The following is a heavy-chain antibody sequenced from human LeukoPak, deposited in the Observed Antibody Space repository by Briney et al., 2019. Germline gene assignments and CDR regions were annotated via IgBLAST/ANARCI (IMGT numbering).Heavy chain of an antibody. D-gene: IGHD3-3*01. V-gene: IGHV3-48*01. Sequence: GGSLRLSCAASGFTFSSYSMNWVRQAPGKGLEWVSYISSSSSTIYYADSVRGRFTISRDNAKNSLYLQMNSLRAEDTAVYYCARHDVLRFLEWFHYYYYYGMDVWGQGTTVTVSS. J-gene: IGHJ6*02. CDR2: ISSSSSTI. CDR3: ARHDVLRFLEWFHYYYYYGMDV. CDR1: GFTFSSYS.